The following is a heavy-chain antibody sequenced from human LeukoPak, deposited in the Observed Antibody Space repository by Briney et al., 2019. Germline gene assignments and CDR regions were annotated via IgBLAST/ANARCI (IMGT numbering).Heavy chain of an antibody. Sequence: SETLSLTCTVSGGSISSYYWSWLRQPPGKGLEWIGYIYYSGSTNYNPSLKSRVTISVDTSKNQFSLKLSSVTAADTAVYYCARHFNCGGGSCYADYWGQGTLVTVSS. CDR3: ARHFNCGGGSCYADY. J-gene: IGHJ4*02. V-gene: IGHV4-59*08. CDR2: IYYSGST. D-gene: IGHD2-15*01. CDR1: GGSISSYY.